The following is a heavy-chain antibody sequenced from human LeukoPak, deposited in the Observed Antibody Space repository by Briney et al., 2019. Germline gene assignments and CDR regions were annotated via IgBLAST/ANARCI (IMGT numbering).Heavy chain of an antibody. Sequence: GGSLRLSCAASGFTFSNAWMSWVRQAPGKGLEWVGRIKSKTDGGTTDYAAPVKGRFTISRDDSKNTLYLQMNSLKTEDTAVYYCTTLTMVRGVKGNWFDPWGQGTLVTVSS. J-gene: IGHJ5*02. V-gene: IGHV3-15*01. CDR3: TTLTMVRGVKGNWFDP. CDR1: GFTFSNAW. CDR2: IKSKTDGGTT. D-gene: IGHD3-10*01.